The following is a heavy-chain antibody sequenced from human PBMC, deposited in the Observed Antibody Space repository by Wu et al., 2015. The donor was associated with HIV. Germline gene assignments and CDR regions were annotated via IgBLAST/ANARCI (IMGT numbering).Heavy chain of an antibody. V-gene: IGHV1-2*02. CDR2: INPNRGGT. CDR3: AREFHIAAAETGYYYGMDV. CDR1: GYTFTDYY. D-gene: IGHD6-13*01. Sequence: QVQLLQSGAEVKKPGASVMVSCKASGYTFTDYYMYWVRQAPGQGLEWMGWINPNRGGTNYAQKFQGRVTMTRDTSISTAYMELSRLRSDDTAVYYCAREFHIAAAETGYYYGMDVWGQGTTVTVSS. J-gene: IGHJ6*02.